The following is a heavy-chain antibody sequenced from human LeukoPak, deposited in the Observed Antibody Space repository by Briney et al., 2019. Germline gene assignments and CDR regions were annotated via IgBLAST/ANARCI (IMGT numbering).Heavy chain of an antibody. J-gene: IGHJ5*02. V-gene: IGHV4-59*12. CDR2: IYYSGST. D-gene: IGHD3-3*01. Sequence: PSETLSLTCTVSGGSISSYYWSWIRQPPGKGLEWIGYIYYSGSTNYNPSLKSRVTMSVDTSKNQFSLKLSSVTAADTAVYYCARDHADDFWSGYYYNWFDPWGQGTLVTVSS. CDR3: ARDHADDFWSGYYYNWFDP. CDR1: GGSISSYY.